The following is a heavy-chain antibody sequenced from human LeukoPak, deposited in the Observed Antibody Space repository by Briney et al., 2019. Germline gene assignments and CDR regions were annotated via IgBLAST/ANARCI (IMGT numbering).Heavy chain of an antibody. CDR3: ARGSYGDWGWFDP. J-gene: IGHJ5*02. Sequence: SETLSLTCTVSGGSVSSGSYYWNWIRQPPGKGLEWIGYIYYSGSTNYNPSLKSRVTISLDTPKNQFSLKLSSVTAADTVVYYCARGSYGDWGWFDPWGQGTLVTVSS. D-gene: IGHD4-17*01. CDR2: IYYSGST. V-gene: IGHV4-61*01. CDR1: GGSVSSGSYY.